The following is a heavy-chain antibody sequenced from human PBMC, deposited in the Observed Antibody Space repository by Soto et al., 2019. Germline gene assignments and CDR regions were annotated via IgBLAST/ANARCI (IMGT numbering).Heavy chain of an antibody. D-gene: IGHD6-13*01. CDR1: GAFISSYS. Sequence: QVLLQESGPRLVTPSETLSLTCTVSGAFISSYSWSWIRQPPGKGLEWIGYVYDIGTTNYNPSLESRVTISKDTSNNQFSLELRSVTPADTAVYYCARLLSSYSSSWYYFDSWAREPWSPSPQ. CDR2: VYDIGTT. V-gene: IGHV4-59*01. CDR3: ARLLSSYSSSWYYFDS. J-gene: IGHJ4*02.